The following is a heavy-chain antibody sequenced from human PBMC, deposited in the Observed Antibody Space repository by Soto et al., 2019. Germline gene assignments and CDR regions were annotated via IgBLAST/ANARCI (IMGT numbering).Heavy chain of an antibody. D-gene: IGHD3-10*01. Sequence: GASVKVSCRASGYTFTSYDINWVRQATGQGREWMGWMNPNSGNTGYAQKFQGRVTMTRNTSISTAYMELSSLRSEDTAVYYCAKSGVGYYYMDVWGKGTTVTVSS. CDR2: MNPNSGNT. V-gene: IGHV1-8*01. CDR3: AKSGVGYYYMDV. J-gene: IGHJ6*03. CDR1: GYTFTSYD.